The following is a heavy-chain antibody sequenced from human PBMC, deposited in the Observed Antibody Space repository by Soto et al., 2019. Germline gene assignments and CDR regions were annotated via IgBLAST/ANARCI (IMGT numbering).Heavy chain of an antibody. CDR1: GGSISGHY. CDR2: IFYSGST. J-gene: IGHJ4*02. CDR3: ARVGSSGWSPDY. D-gene: IGHD6-19*01. Sequence: TVSGGSISGHYWIWIRQPPGEGMEWIGYIFYSGSTTYNPSLKSRVTISVDTSKNQFSLSLSSVTAADTALYYCARVGSSGWSPDYWGPGTLVTAPQ. V-gene: IGHV4-59*11.